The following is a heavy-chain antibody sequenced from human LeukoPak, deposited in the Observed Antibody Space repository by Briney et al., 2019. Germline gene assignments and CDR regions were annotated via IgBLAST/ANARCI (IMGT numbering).Heavy chain of an antibody. CDR1: GFTFSTYA. J-gene: IGHJ4*02. CDR2: ISESGGSA. Sequence: GGSLRLSCAASGFTFSTYAMSWVRQAPGKGLEWVSGISESGGSADYADSVKGRFTISRDNSKNTLYLQMNSLRAEDTAVYYCAKANMATPYYFDYWGQGTLVTVSS. D-gene: IGHD5-24*01. CDR3: AKANMATPYYFDY. V-gene: IGHV3-23*01.